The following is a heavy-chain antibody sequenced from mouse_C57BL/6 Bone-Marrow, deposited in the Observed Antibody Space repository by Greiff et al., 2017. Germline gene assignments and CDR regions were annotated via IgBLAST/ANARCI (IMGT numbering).Heavy chain of an antibody. CDR2: IHPNSGST. V-gene: IGHV1-64*01. CDR3: ARNYLEGNFDY. J-gene: IGHJ2*01. CDR1: GYTFTSYW. D-gene: IGHD1-1*01. Sequence: VQLQQPGAELVKPGASVKLSCKASGYTFTSYWMHWVKQRPGQGLEWIGMIHPNSGSTNYNEKFKSKATLTVDKSSSTAYMQLSSLTSEDSAVYYCARNYLEGNFDYWGQGTTLTVSS.